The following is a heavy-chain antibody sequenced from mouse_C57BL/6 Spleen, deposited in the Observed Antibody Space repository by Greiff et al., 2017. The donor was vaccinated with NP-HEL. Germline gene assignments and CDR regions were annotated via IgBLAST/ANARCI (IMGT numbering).Heavy chain of an antibody. V-gene: IGHV1-82*01. D-gene: IGHD1-1*01. CDR2: IYPGDGDT. CDR1: GYAFSSSW. Sequence: VKLMESGPELVKPGASVKISCKASGYAFSSSWMNWVKQRPGKGLEWIGRIYPGDGDTNYNGKFKGKATLTADKSSSTAYMQLSSLTSEDSAVYFCAREGGSPFAYWGQGTLVTVS. J-gene: IGHJ3*01. CDR3: AREGGSPFAY.